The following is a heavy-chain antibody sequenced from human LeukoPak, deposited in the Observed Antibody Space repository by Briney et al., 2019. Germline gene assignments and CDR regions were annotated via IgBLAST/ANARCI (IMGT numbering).Heavy chain of an antibody. CDR3: AELGITMIGGV. D-gene: IGHD3-10*02. CDR1: GFTFSSYE. J-gene: IGHJ6*04. CDR2: ISSSGSTI. V-gene: IGHV3-48*03. Sequence: GGSLRLSCAAPGFTFSSYEMNWVRQAPGKGLEWVSYISSSGSTIYYADSVKGRFTISRDNAKNSLYLQMNSLRAEDTAVYYCAELGITMIGGVRGKGTTVTISS.